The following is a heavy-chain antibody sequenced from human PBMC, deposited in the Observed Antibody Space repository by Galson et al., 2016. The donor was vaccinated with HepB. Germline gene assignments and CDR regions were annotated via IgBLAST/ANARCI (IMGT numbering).Heavy chain of an antibody. CDR2: IIPIFGAA. CDR3: ARDRGNWGGFDY. V-gene: IGHV1-69*13. CDR1: GGTFSSSG. D-gene: IGHD3-10*01. Sequence: SVKVSCKASGGTFSSSGISWVRQAPGRGLEWMGGIIPIFGAANYAQRFQGRITITADESTSTAYMELNSLRSDDTAVYYCARDRGNWGGFDYWGQGTLVTVSS. J-gene: IGHJ4*02.